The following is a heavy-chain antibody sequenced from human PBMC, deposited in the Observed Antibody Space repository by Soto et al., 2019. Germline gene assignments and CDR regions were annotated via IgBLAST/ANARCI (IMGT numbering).Heavy chain of an antibody. CDR2: VTHSGTA. CDR3: ARIHWAQSSLDY. D-gene: IGHD6-19*01. CDR1: GGSIDSGAFS. V-gene: IGHV4-30-2*01. Sequence: SETLSLTCAVSGGSIDSGAFSLSWIRQPPGKGLEWIGYVTHSGTAYSIPSLNGRLTLSVDSSQTQFSLKLASVTAADSAFYYCARIHWAQSSLDYWGRGILVTVSS. J-gene: IGHJ4*02.